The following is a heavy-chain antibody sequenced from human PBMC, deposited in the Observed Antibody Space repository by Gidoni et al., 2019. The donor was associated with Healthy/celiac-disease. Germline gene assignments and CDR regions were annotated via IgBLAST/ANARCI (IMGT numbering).Heavy chain of an antibody. D-gene: IGHD3-10*01. J-gene: IGHJ4*02. Sequence: QVQLVQSGAEVKKPGASVKVSCKASGSTFTSYGISWVRQAPGQGLEWMGWIRAYNGNTNYAQKLQGRVTMTTDTSTSTAYMELRSLRSDDTAVYYCARDYYGSGSYHYFDYWGQGTLVTVSS. CDR3: ARDYYGSGSYHYFDY. CDR2: IRAYNGNT. CDR1: GSTFTSYG. V-gene: IGHV1-18*04.